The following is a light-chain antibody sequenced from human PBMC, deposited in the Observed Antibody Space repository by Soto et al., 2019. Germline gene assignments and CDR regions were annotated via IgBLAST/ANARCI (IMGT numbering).Light chain of an antibody. J-gene: IGKJ3*01. V-gene: IGKV3-15*01. CDR3: QHYNSWPPL. Sequence: EIGMTQSPATLSVSPGETATLSCRASQSVRDNLAWYQQKPGQAPRLLIYGASTRVTGIPARFSGSGSGTEFTLTISSLQSEDFAVDYCQHYNSWPPLFGPGTKVDS. CDR2: GAS. CDR1: QSVRDN.